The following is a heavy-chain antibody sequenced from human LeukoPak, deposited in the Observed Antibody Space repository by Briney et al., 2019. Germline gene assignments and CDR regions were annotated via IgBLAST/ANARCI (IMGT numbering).Heavy chain of an antibody. Sequence: GGSLRLSCAASGSTFSSYEMNWVRQAPGKGLEWVANIKQDGSEKYYVGSVKGRFTISRDNAKNSLYLQMNSLRAEDTAVYYCARVVGGSGSYYYYYGMDVWGQGTTVTVSS. D-gene: IGHD3-10*01. CDR1: GSTFSSYE. J-gene: IGHJ6*02. V-gene: IGHV3-7*05. CDR2: IKQDGSEK. CDR3: ARVVGGSGSYYYYYGMDV.